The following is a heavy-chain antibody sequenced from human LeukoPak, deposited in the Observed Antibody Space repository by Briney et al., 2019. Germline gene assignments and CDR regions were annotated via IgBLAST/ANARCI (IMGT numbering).Heavy chain of an antibody. CDR2: INHSGST. J-gene: IGHJ4*02. V-gene: IGHV4-34*01. D-gene: IGHD6-13*01. CDR1: GGSFSGYY. CDR3: ARHVPPTSYSSSWYAAPNFDS. Sequence: SETLSLTCAVYGGSFSGYYWSWIRQPPGKGLEWIGEINHSGSTNYNPSLKSRVTISVDTSKNQFSLKLSSMTAADTAVYYCARHVPPTSYSSSWYAAPNFDSWGQGTLVTVSS.